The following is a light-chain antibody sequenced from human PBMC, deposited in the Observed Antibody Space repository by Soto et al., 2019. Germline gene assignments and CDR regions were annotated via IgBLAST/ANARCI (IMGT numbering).Light chain of an antibody. CDR1: QDIRND. CDR3: QQYNSYSWT. J-gene: IGKJ1*01. Sequence: AIQMTQSPSSLSASIGDRVTISCRASQDIRNDLGWYQQKPGKVPKLLIFGATMLQTGVPSRFGGSGSGTDFILTISRLQPEDSATYYCQQYNSYSWTLGQGTKVDIK. CDR2: GAT. V-gene: IGKV1-6*01.